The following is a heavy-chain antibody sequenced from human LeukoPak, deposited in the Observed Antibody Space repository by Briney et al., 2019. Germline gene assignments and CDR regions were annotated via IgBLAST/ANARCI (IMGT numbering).Heavy chain of an antibody. CDR3: ARNPTDSNYYYYYYMDV. J-gene: IGHJ6*03. Sequence: GGSLRLSCVASGFTFTTYEMNWVRQAPGKGLEWLSHIIPSGTSIFYADSVMGRFSISRDNAKKSLYLQMNSLRAEDTAVYYCARNPTDSNYYYYYYMDVWGKGTAVTVSS. D-gene: IGHD4-11*01. V-gene: IGHV3-48*03. CDR1: GFTFTTYE. CDR2: IIPSGTSI.